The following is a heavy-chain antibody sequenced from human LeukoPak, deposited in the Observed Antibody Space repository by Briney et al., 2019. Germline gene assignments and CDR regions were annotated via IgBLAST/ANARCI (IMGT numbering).Heavy chain of an antibody. D-gene: IGHD3-16*01. Sequence: GGSLRLSCAASGFTFSSYSMNWVRQAPGKGLEWVSSISSSNIYIYYADSVKGRFTISRDNAKNSLYLQMNSLSAEDTALYYCAKDISPGGGGAFDIWGQGTMVTVSS. J-gene: IGHJ3*02. CDR3: AKDISPGGGGAFDI. CDR2: ISSSNIYI. CDR1: GFTFSSYS. V-gene: IGHV3-21*04.